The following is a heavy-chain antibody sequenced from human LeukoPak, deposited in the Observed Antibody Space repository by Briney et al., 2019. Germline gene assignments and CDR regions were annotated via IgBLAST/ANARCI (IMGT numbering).Heavy chain of an antibody. J-gene: IGHJ5*02. CDR1: GGSITYYY. D-gene: IGHD3-10*01. CDR2: IQTSGSP. CDR3: ARVSISMVRGVIIRYDWFDP. Sequence: PSETLSLTCSVSGGSITYYYWSWIRQPAGKGLEWIGRIQTSGSPKYNPSLKSRVTMSVDTSKNQFSLKLSSVTAADTAVYYCARVSISMVRGVIIRYDWFDPWGQGTLVTVSS. V-gene: IGHV4-4*07.